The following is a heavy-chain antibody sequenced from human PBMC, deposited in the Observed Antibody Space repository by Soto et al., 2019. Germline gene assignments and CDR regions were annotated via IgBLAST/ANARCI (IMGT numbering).Heavy chain of an antibody. CDR3: ATELGDNPARPCDY. Sequence: QVQLVQSGAEVKKPGSSVKVSCKASGVTFSSETICWVRQAPGQGLEWVGGIIPLFGTANSAQKFQGRVTITADESTSTLYIELSSLRSDDTAVDYCATELGDNPARPCDYWGQGTLVTVSS. CDR1: GVTFSSET. J-gene: IGHJ4*02. D-gene: IGHD2-21*01. V-gene: IGHV1-69*01. CDR2: IIPLFGTA.